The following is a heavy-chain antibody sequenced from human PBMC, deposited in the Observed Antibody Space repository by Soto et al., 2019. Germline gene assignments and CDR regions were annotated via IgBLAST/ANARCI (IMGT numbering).Heavy chain of an antibody. V-gene: IGHV3-30*03. CDR3: AIGDDILTGYTYYYGMDV. D-gene: IGHD3-9*01. Sequence: QVQLVESGGGVVQPGRSLRLCCAASRFTFSSYGMHWVRQAPGKGLEWVAVISYDGSNKYYADSVKGRFTISRDNSKNTLYLQMNSLRAEDTAVYYCAIGDDILTGYTYYYGMDVWGQGTTVTVSS. CDR1: RFTFSSYG. J-gene: IGHJ6*02. CDR2: ISYDGSNK.